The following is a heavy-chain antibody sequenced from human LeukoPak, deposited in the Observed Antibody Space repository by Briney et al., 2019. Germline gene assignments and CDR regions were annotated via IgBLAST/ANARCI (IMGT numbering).Heavy chain of an antibody. CDR1: GYTFTDDY. J-gene: IGHJ4*02. V-gene: IGHV1-2*02. Sequence: ASVKVSCEASGYTFTDDYIHWVRQAPGQGLEWMGWINVNSGGTNYAQKFYARVTMTRDTSISTAYMELRSLRSDDTAVYYCAAYCGGDCYCYWGQGTLVTVSS. D-gene: IGHD2-21*02. CDR3: AAYCGGDCYCY. CDR2: INVNSGGT.